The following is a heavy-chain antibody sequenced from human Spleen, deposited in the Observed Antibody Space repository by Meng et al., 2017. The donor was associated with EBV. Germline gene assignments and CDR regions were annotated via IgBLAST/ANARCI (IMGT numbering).Heavy chain of an antibody. D-gene: IGHD3-10*01. V-gene: IGHV3-15*01. CDR2: IRSKTAGGTT. J-gene: IGHJ5*02. Sequence: GELGESGGGLVKPGVSLRLSCVASGFTFSNAWMSWVRQAPGKGLEWIGRIRSKTAGGTTGYAAPVIGRFSISRDDSKDTLYLQMNSLKTEDTAVYYCTTGRAAWGRGTLVTVSS. CDR1: GFTFSNAW. CDR3: TTGRAA.